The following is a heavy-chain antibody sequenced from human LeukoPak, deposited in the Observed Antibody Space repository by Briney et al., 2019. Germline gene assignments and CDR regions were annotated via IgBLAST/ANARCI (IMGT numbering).Heavy chain of an antibody. CDR2: LSYDGSNN. CDR3: AKDASTVTLHADY. J-gene: IGHJ4*02. CDR1: GFTFNSYA. Sequence: PGGSLRLSCAASGFTFNSYAMHWVRQAPGKGLEWVAVLSYDGSNNYYADSVKGRFTISRDNSKNTLYLQMNSLRAEDTAVYYCAKDASTVTLHADYWGQGTLVTVFS. D-gene: IGHD4-17*01. V-gene: IGHV3-30*04.